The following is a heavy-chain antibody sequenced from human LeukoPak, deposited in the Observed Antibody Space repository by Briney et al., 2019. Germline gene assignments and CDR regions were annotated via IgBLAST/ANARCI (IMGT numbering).Heavy chain of an antibody. V-gene: IGHV3-30*18. CDR1: GFAFSNYG. J-gene: IGHJ6*02. D-gene: IGHD1-26*01. Sequence: GGSLRLSCAASGFAFSNYGMHWVRQAPGKGLEWVAVISYDGSNKDYADSVKGRFTISRDNSKNTLYLQMNSLRAEDTAVYYCAKGCGTHYSYYYGMDVWGQGTTVTVSS. CDR2: ISYDGSNK. CDR3: AKGCGTHYSYYYGMDV.